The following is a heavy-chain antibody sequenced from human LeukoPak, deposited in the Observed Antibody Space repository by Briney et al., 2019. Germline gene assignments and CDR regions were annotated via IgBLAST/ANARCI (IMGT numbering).Heavy chain of an antibody. CDR2: IRSKAYGGTT. D-gene: IGHD3-10*01. V-gene: IGHV3-49*04. CDR3: TRWDSGSYATGGYYYGMDV. Sequence: GGSLRLSCTASGFTFGDYAMSWVRQAPGKGLEWVGFIRSKAYGGTTEYAASVKGRLTISRDDSKSIAYLQMNSLKTEDTAVYYCTRWDSGSYATGGYYYGMDVWGQGTTVTVSS. J-gene: IGHJ6*02. CDR1: GFTFGDYA.